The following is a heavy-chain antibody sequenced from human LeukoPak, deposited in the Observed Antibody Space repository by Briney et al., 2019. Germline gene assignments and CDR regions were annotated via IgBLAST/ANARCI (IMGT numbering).Heavy chain of an antibody. V-gene: IGHV1-24*01. D-gene: IGHD3-10*01. J-gene: IGHJ4*02. CDR2: FDPEDGET. CDR3: ATRPPVRGERYFDY. Sequence: ASVKVSCKVSGYTLTELSMHWVRQAPGKGLEWMGGFDPEDGETIYAQKFQGRVTMTEDTSTDTAYMELSSLRSEDTAVYYCATRPPVRGERYFDYWGQGTLVTVSS. CDR1: GYTLTELS.